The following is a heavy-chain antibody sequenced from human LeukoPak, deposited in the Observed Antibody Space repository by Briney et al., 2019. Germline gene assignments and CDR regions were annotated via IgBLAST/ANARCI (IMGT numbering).Heavy chain of an antibody. D-gene: IGHD3-16*01. J-gene: IGHJ1*01. CDR3: ARDQQPESPNMLRAEYFQH. CDR2: ISYDGGNK. CDR1: GFIFSSYA. Sequence: GGSLRLSCAASGFIFSSYAMHWVREAPGKGLEWVAVISYDGGNKYYADSVKGQFTISRDNSKNTLYLQMSSLRAEDTAVYYCARDQQPESPNMLRAEYFQHWGQGTLVTVSS. V-gene: IGHV3-30-3*01.